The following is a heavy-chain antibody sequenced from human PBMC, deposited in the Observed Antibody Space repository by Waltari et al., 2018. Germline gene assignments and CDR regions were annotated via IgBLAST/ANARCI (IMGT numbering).Heavy chain of an antibody. CDR1: GGTLSSYA. CDR3: AREGLRWYGPLHDAFDI. CDR2: IIPILGTA. Sequence: QVQLVQSGAEVKKPGASVKVSCKAAGGTLSSYASSWLRQAPGQGVEWMGGIIPILGTANYAQKFQGRVTITADESTSTAYMELSSLRSEDTAVYYCAREGLRWYGPLHDAFDIWGQGTMVTVSS. V-gene: IGHV1-69*12. D-gene: IGHD4-17*01. J-gene: IGHJ3*02.